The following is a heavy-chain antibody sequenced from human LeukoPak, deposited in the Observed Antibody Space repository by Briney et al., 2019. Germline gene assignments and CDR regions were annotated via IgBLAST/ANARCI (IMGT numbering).Heavy chain of an antibody. V-gene: IGHV4-34*01. CDR1: GGSFSGYY. Sequence: PSETLSLTCAVYGGSFSGYYWSWIRQPPGKGLEWIGEINHSGSTNYNPSLKSRVTISVDTSKNQFSLKLSSVTAADTAVYYCARERRNVVTAIFDYWGQGTLVTVSS. D-gene: IGHD2-21*02. CDR2: INHSGST. J-gene: IGHJ4*02. CDR3: ARERRNVVTAIFDY.